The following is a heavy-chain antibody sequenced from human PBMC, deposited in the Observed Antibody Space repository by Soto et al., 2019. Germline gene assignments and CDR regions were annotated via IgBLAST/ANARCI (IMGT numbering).Heavy chain of an antibody. V-gene: IGHV3-48*01. D-gene: IGHD3-10*01. J-gene: IGHJ2*01. CDR2: ISSTSATI. Sequence: GGSLRLSCAASGFTFSSSSMNWVRQAPGKGLEWVSYISSTSATIYYADSVKGQFTISRDNAKNSLYLQMHSLRAEATAVSYCARNNRENGGAWSSDLGGGAPL. CDR3: ARNNRENGGAWSSDL. CDR1: GFTFSSSS.